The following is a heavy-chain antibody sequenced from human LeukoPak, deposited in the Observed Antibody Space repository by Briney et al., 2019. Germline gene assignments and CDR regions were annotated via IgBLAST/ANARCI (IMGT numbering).Heavy chain of an antibody. CDR3: ARHSGYSSDWFDP. J-gene: IGHJ5*02. D-gene: IGHD6-13*01. CDR1: GGSISSSSYY. V-gene: IGHV4-39*01. Sequence: SVTLSLTCTVSGGSISSSSYYWGWIRQPPGKGLEWIGSIYYSGSTYYNPSLKSRVTISVDTSKNQFSLKLSSVTAADTAVYYCARHSGYSSDWFDPWGQGTLVTVSS. CDR2: IYYSGST.